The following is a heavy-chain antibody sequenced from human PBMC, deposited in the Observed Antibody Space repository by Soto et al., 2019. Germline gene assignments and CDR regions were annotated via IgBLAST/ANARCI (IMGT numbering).Heavy chain of an antibody. J-gene: IGHJ4*02. CDR3: TRGLASGDY. D-gene: IGHD6-6*01. V-gene: IGHV1-46*03. CDR2: INPNGGST. CDR1: GYIFTNFY. Sequence: QVQLVQPGAEVKKPGASVKFSCKASGYIFTNFYIHWVRQAPGQGLEWIGIINPNGGSTNYAQNFQGRVAMIRDTFTSTVYMDLSSLRSEDTAVYYCTRGLASGDYWGQGPLITVSS.